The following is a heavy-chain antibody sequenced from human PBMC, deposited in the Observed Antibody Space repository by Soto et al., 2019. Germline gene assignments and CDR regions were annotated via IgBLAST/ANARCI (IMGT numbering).Heavy chain of an antibody. CDR1: GGSISSGGYY. CDR3: ARAPAGYCSSTSCLTHNWFDP. D-gene: IGHD2-2*01. CDR2: IYYSGST. V-gene: IGHV4-31*03. J-gene: IGHJ5*02. Sequence: QVQLQESGPGLVKPSQTLSLTCTVSGGSISSGGYYWSWIRQHPGKGLEWIGYIYYSGSTYYNPSLKSRVTISVDTSKNQFSLKLSSVTAADTAVYYCARAPAGYCSSTSCLTHNWFDPWGQGTLVTVSS.